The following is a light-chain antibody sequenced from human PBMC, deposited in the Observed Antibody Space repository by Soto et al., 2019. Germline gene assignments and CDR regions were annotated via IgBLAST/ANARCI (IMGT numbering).Light chain of an antibody. V-gene: IGKV3D-15*01. CDR2: GTS. J-gene: IGKJ4*01. Sequence: EIVVTQSPATLSVSPEERATLSCMASQSVSSNLAWYQQKHGQAPRLLIYGTSTRATGIPARFSGSGYGTEFNLTISSLQSEDFAVYYCQQYNNWPLTFGGGTKVDIK. CDR1: QSVSSN. CDR3: QQYNNWPLT.